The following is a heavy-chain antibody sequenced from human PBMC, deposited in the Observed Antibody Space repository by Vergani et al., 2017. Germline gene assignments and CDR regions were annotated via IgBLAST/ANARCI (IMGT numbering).Heavy chain of an antibody. CDR2: IHYSENT. V-gene: IGHV4-59*11. Sequence: QVQLQESGPGLVKSSETLSLTCSVSFDSIRNLYCNWIRQPPGKGLEWIGSIHYSENTNYNPSLKTRVTISVDTSKNQFSLTLTSVTAADTAVHYCASGTHSGQRADRWGQGILVTVTS. D-gene: IGHD6-19*01. CDR3: ASGTHSGQRADR. J-gene: IGHJ5*02. CDR1: FDSIRNLY.